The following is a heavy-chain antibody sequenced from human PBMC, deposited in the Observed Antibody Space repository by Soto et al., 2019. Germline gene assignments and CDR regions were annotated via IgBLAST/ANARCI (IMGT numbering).Heavy chain of an antibody. D-gene: IGHD3-3*01. V-gene: IGHV3-23*01. J-gene: IGHJ3*02. Sequence: EMPLLESGGDLVQPGGSLRLSCAASGFTFSSYAMTWVRQAPGKGLEYISAISGSGDTTYYADSMKGRFTVSRDNSKYALYLQIIGLRAEDTAIYYCAKDRDDIGMVDAFGIWGQGTMVTVSS. CDR2: ISGSGDTT. CDR1: GFTFSSYA. CDR3: AKDRDDIGMVDAFGI.